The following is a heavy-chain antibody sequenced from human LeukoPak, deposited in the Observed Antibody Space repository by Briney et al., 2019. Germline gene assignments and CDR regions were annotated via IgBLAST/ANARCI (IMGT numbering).Heavy chain of an antibody. J-gene: IGHJ3*02. CDR1: GFTVSSNY. D-gene: IGHD5-18*01. Sequence: TGGSLRLSCAASGFTVSSNYMSWVRQAPGKGLEWVSVIYSGGSTYYADSVKGRFTISRDNSKNTLYPQMNSLRAEDTAVYYCARVKTAMVDDAFDIWGQGTMVTVSS. CDR2: IYSGGST. CDR3: ARVKTAMVDDAFDI. V-gene: IGHV3-53*01.